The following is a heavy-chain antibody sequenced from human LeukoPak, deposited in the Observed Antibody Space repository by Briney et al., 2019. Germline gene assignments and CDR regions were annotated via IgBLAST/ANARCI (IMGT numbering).Heavy chain of an antibody. Sequence: GGSLRLSCAASGDTLSDYGVHWVRQAPGGGPVWLSRVNKDGTFAQYAGSMKGRFTISRDNAKNTVYLQVSSLRAEDTAVYYCARDRGALDIWGLGTMVIVSS. V-gene: IGHV3-74*01. CDR1: GDTLSDYG. J-gene: IGHJ3*02. CDR3: ARDRGALDI. CDR2: VNKDGTFA. D-gene: IGHD3-10*01.